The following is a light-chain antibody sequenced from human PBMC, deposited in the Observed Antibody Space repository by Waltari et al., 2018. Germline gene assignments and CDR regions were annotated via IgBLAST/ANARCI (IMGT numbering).Light chain of an antibody. J-gene: IGKJ1*01. CDR1: QGISSY. Sequence: DIQLTQSPSFLSVSVDDIVTITCRASQGISSYLAWYQQKPGKAPKLLIYAASTLQSGVPSRFSGSGSGTEFTLTISSLQPEDSATYYCQQLTSYPLTFGQGTKVEI. CDR3: QQLTSYPLT. V-gene: IGKV1-9*01. CDR2: AAS.